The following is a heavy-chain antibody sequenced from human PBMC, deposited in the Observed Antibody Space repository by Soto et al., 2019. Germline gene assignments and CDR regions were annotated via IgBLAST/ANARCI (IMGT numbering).Heavy chain of an antibody. CDR2: ISSSSSYI. CDR1: GFTFSSYS. CDR3: AKSLWGISGYFDY. V-gene: IGHV3-21*01. J-gene: IGHJ4*02. Sequence: GGSLRLSCAASGFTFSSYSMNWVRQAPGKGLEWVSSISSSSSYIYYADSVKGRFTISRDNSKNTLYLQMNSLRADDTAVYYSAKSLWGISGYFDYWGQGTLVTVSS. D-gene: IGHD3-16*01.